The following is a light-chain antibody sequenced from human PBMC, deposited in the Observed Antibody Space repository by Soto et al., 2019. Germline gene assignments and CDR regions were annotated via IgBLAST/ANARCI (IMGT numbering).Light chain of an antibody. J-gene: IGKJ2*01. V-gene: IGKV3-20*01. Sequence: EIGLTQSPGTLSLSPGERATLSCRASQSVSSSYLAWYQQKPGQAPRLLIYGASSRATGIPDRFSGSGSATDFTLTISRLEPEDSAVYYCQQYGSSPAYTFGQGTKLEIK. CDR2: GAS. CDR3: QQYGSSPAYT. CDR1: QSVSSSY.